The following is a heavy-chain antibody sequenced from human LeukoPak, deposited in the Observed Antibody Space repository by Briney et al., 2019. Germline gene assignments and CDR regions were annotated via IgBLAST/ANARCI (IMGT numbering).Heavy chain of an antibody. J-gene: IGHJ5*02. CDR2: IYYSGST. CDR1: GGSISSYY. V-gene: IGHV4-59*01. Sequence: MPSETLSLTCTVSGGSISSYYWSWIRQPPGKGLEWIGYIYYSGSTNYNPSLKSRVTISVDTSKNQFSLKLSSVTAADTAVSYCARWGGWYSNWFDPWGQGTLVTVSS. D-gene: IGHD6-19*01. CDR3: ARWGGWYSNWFDP.